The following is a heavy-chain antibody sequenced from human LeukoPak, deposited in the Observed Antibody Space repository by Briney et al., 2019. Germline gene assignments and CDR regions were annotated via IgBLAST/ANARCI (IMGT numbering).Heavy chain of an antibody. V-gene: IGHV1-18*04. CDR2: ITAYNGNT. J-gene: IGHJ4*02. D-gene: IGHD1-1*01. CDR3: ARSGATDGTTVFDY. Sequence: ASVKVSCTASGYTFTSYGISWVRQAPGQGLEWMGCITAYNGNTNYAQKLQGRVTMTTDTSPSTSYMELRSLRSDDTAVYYGARSGATDGTTVFDYWGERTLVTVSS. CDR1: GYTFTSYG.